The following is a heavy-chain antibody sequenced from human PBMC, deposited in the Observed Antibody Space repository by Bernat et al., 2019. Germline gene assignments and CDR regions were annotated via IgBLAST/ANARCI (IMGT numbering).Heavy chain of an antibody. J-gene: IGHJ5*02. CDR1: GYTFTGYY. Sequence: QVQLVQSGAEVKKPGASVKVSCKASGYTFTGYYMHWVRQAPGQGLEWMGWINPNSGGTNYAQKFQGWVTMTRDTSISTAYMELSRLRSDDTAVYYCARDSSSWYPNWFDPWDQGTLVTVSS. CDR3: ARDSSSWYPNWFDP. CDR2: INPNSGGT. V-gene: IGHV1-2*04. D-gene: IGHD6-13*01.